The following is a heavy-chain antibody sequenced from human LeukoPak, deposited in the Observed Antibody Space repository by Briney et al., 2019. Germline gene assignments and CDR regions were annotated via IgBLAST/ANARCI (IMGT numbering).Heavy chain of an antibody. J-gene: IGHJ6*03. V-gene: IGHV3-7*01. CDR2: IKQDGSEK. CDR3: ARVGEGHGGWYGAYYYYMDV. Sequence: GGSLRLSCAASGFTFSSYWMGWVRQAPGKGLEWVANIKQDGSEKYYVDSVKGRFTISRDNAKNSLYLQMNSLRAEDTAVYYCARVGEGHGGWYGAYYYYMDVWGKGTTVTVSS. D-gene: IGHD6-19*01. CDR1: GFTFSSYW.